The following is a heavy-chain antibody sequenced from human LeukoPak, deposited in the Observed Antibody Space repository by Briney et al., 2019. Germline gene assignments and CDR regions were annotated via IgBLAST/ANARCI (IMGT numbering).Heavy chain of an antibody. V-gene: IGHV4-34*01. Sequence: SETLSLTCAVYGGSFSGYYWSWIRQPPGRGLEWIGEINHSGSTNYNPSLKSRVTISVDTSKNQFSLKLSSVTAADTAVYYCARLKSSWYGQGTDYWGQGTLVTVSS. CDR3: ARLKSSWYGQGTDY. J-gene: IGHJ4*02. CDR1: GGSFSGYY. CDR2: INHSGST. D-gene: IGHD6-13*01.